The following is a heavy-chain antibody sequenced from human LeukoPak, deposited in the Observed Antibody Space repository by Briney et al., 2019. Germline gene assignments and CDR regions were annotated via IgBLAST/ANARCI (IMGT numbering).Heavy chain of an antibody. D-gene: IGHD5-18*01. CDR3: ARGRFNYGWGMDV. CDR1: GFTFSSYS. J-gene: IGHJ6*02. Sequence: GGSLRLPCAASGFTFSSYSMNWVRQAPGKGLEWVSSISSSSSYIYYADSVKGRFTISRDNAKNSLYLQMNSLRAEDTAVYYCARGRFNYGWGMDVWGQGTTVIVSS. CDR2: ISSSSSYI. V-gene: IGHV3-21*01.